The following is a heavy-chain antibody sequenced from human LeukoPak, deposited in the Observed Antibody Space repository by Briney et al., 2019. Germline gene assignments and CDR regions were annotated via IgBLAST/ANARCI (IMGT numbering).Heavy chain of an antibody. V-gene: IGHV4-4*07. CDR1: GGSISSYY. CDR2: IYTSGST. D-gene: IGHD2-2*01. CDR3: ARVGGPAAMLYFDY. Sequence: SETLSLTCTVSGGSISSYYWSWIRQPAGKGLEWIGRIYTSGSTNYNPSLKSRVTMSVDTSKNQFSLKLSSVTAADTAVYYCARVGGPAAMLYFDYWGQGTLVTVSS. J-gene: IGHJ4*02.